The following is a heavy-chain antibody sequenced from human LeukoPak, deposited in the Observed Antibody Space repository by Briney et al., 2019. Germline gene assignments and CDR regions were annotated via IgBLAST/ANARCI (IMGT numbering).Heavy chain of an antibody. Sequence: GASVKVSCKASGYTFTGYYMHWVRQAPGQGLEWMGWINPNSGGTNYAQKFQGRVTMTRDTSISTAYMELSRLRSDDTAVYYCARDMITFGGVIGEGYAFDIWGQGTMVTVSS. V-gene: IGHV1-2*02. J-gene: IGHJ3*02. D-gene: IGHD3-16*02. CDR1: GYTFTGYY. CDR2: INPNSGGT. CDR3: ARDMITFGGVIGEGYAFDI.